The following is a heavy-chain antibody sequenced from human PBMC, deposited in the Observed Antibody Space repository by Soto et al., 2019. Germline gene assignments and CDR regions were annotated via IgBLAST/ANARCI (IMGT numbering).Heavy chain of an antibody. V-gene: IGHV2-26*01. J-gene: IGHJ5*02. CDR1: GFSLSDAGVG. CDR2: ISSNDAK. CDR3: ARAQNLYGTYHWFDP. Sequence: QVTLKESGPVLVKPTETLTLTCTVSGFSLSDAGVGVAWIRQPPGKALEWLAHISSNDAKSYNTSLKTRLTTPXXXSXRLVVLTMTNMTPVDTATYYCARAQNLYGTYHWFDPWGQGTPVTVSA. D-gene: IGHD4-17*01.